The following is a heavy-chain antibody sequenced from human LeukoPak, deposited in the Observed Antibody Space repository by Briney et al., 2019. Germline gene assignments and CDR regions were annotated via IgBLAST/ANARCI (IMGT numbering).Heavy chain of an antibody. Sequence: PGRSLRLSCAASGFTFSSYGMHWVRQAPGKGLEWVAVISYDGSNKYYADSVKGRFTISRDNSKNTLYLQMNSLRAEDTAVYYCAKEGEPHIVVVGHLDYWGQGTLVTVSS. CDR3: AKEGEPHIVVVGHLDY. D-gene: IGHD2-21*01. CDR2: ISYDGSNK. J-gene: IGHJ4*02. CDR1: GFTFSSYG. V-gene: IGHV3-30*18.